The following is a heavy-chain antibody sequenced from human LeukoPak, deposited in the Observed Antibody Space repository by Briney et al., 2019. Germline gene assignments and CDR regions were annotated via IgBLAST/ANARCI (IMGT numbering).Heavy chain of an antibody. CDR2: IKEDGRQK. V-gene: IGHV3-7*01. Sequence: GGSLRLSCAASGFTFSSYWMSWVRQAPGKGLEWVANIKEDGRQKYYVGSVKGRFNISRDNAKNSLYLQMNSLRAEDTALYYCARDRWGYSYGGVWGQGTMVTVSS. J-gene: IGHJ4*02. CDR3: ARDRWGYSYGGV. D-gene: IGHD5-18*01. CDR1: GFTFSSYW.